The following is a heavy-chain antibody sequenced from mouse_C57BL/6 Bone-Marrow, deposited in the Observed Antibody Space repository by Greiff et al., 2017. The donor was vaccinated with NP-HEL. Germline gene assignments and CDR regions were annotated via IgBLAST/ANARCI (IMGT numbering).Heavy chain of an antibody. J-gene: IGHJ4*01. Sequence: QVQLKQPGAELVMPGASVKLSCKASGYTFTSYWMHWVKQRPGQGLEWIGEIDPSDSYTNYNQKFKGKSTMTVDKSSSTAYMQLSSLTSEDSAVYYCAREVIYYGAMDYWGQGTSVTVSS. D-gene: IGHD2-1*01. CDR2: IDPSDSYT. CDR1: GYTFTSYW. CDR3: AREVIYYGAMDY. V-gene: IGHV1-69*01.